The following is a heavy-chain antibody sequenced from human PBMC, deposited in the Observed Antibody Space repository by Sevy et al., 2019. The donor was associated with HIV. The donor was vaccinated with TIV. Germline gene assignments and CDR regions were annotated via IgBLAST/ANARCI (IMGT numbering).Heavy chain of an antibody. CDR1: GFTISRYG. V-gene: IGHV3-30*18. D-gene: IGHD2-2*01. CDR3: AKLYCSSTSCYLINEYYFDY. J-gene: IGHJ4*02. CDR2: ISYDGSNK. Sequence: GGSLRLSCAASGFTISRYGMHWVRQAPGKGLEWVAVISYDGSNKYYADSVKGRFTISRDNSKNTLYLQMNSLRAEDTAVYYCAKLYCSSTSCYLINEYYFDYWGQGTLVTVSS.